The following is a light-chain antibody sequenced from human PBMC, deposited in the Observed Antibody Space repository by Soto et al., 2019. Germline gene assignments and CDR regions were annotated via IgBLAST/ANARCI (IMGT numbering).Light chain of an antibody. Sequence: QSVLTQPASVSGSPGQSITISCTGTSSDVGSYNLVSWYQQHPGKAPKLMIYEGSKRPSGVSNRFSGSKSGNTASLTISGLQAEDEADYYCCSYAGSVVFCGGTKVTVL. CDR3: CSYAGSVV. CDR1: SSDVGSYNL. J-gene: IGLJ2*01. CDR2: EGS. V-gene: IGLV2-23*01.